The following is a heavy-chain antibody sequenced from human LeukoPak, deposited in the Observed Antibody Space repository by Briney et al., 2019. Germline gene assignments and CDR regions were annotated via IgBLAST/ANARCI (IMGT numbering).Heavy chain of an antibody. J-gene: IGHJ5*02. CDR1: GGSLSSGGYY. Sequence: SQTLSLTCTVSGGSLSSGGYYWSWLRQHPGRGLEWFGYIYYSGSTYYNPSLKSRVTISVDTSKNQFSLKLSSVTAADTAVYYCARGPIRLWLRNWFDPWGQGTLVTVSS. CDR3: ARGPIRLWLRNWFDP. CDR2: IYYSGST. V-gene: IGHV4-31*03. D-gene: IGHD5-18*01.